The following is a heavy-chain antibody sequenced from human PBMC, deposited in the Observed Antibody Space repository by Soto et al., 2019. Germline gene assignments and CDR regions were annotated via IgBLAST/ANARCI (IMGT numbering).Heavy chain of an antibody. CDR1: GYTFTSYV. CDR3: VRDWAYSRGNDAFDI. Sequence: QVQLVQSGAEVKKPGASVKVSCKASGYTFTSYVISCVRQAPGQGLEWMGWIRPYNGNTYNAQKFQGRVTMTRETSSSTGYKELRSLRSDDTAVYYCVRDWAYSRGNDAFDIWGQGTMVTVSS. J-gene: IGHJ3*02. CDR2: IRPYNGNT. D-gene: IGHD6-13*01. V-gene: IGHV1-18*01.